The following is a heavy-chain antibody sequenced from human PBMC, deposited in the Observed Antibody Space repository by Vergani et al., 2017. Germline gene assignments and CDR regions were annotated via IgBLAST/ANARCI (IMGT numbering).Heavy chain of an antibody. CDR1: GFTSAGYA. V-gene: IGHV3-9*02. CDR2: ISWNSNSI. J-gene: IGHJ5*02. CDR3: ARXLLDSSGYVHWFDP. Sequence: EVQLEESGGGLVLPGRSLRLSCVASGFTSAGYAMHWVRQAPGKGLEWVSGISWNSNSIGYADSVKGRFTISRDNAKNSLYLQMNSLRAEDTALYHCARXLLDSSGYVHWFDPWGQGTLVTVSS. D-gene: IGHD3-22*01.